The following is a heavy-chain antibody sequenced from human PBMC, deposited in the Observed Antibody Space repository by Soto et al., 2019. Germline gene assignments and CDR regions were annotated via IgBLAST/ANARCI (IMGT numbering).Heavy chain of an antibody. V-gene: IGHV3-23*01. CDR3: AKDAYYYDSSGYFDY. D-gene: IGHD3-22*01. J-gene: IGHJ4*02. Sequence: PVVSLRLSCAASGFTFSSYAMSWVRQAPGKGLEWVSAISGGGGITYYPDSVKGRFTISRDNSKNTLYLQMNSLRAEDTAVYYCAKDAYYYDSSGYFDYWGQGTPVTVSS. CDR1: GFTFSSYA. CDR2: ISGGGGIT.